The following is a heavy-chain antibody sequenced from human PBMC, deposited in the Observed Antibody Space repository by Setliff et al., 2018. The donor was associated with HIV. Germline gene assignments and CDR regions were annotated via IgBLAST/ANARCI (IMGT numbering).Heavy chain of an antibody. V-gene: IGHV1-18*01. D-gene: IGHD6-13*01. J-gene: IGHJ3*02. CDR3: ARGSSSIAAAYPDALDI. Sequence: ASVKVSCKASGYTFTIYSINWVRQAPGQGLEWMGSISGYNGNTNYAQKFQGRVTMTTDTSTSTAYMELRSLRSDDSAVYYCARGSSSIAAAYPDALDIWGQGTMVTVSS. CDR2: ISGYNGNT. CDR1: GYTFTIYS.